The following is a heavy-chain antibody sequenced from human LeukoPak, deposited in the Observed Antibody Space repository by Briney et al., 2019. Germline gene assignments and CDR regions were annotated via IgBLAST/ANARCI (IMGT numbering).Heavy chain of an antibody. CDR3: ARAVGATTGLFEYYFDY. V-gene: IGHV4-31*03. J-gene: IGHJ4*02. D-gene: IGHD1-26*01. CDR1: GGSISGGGYY. CDR2: IYYSGGT. Sequence: SQTLSLTCTVSGGSISGGGYYWSWIREHPGKSLEWGGDIYYSGGTYYNPSLKSRVIISVDTSKNQFSRKLSSVTAADTDVYYCARAVGATTGLFEYYFDYWGQGTLVTVSS.